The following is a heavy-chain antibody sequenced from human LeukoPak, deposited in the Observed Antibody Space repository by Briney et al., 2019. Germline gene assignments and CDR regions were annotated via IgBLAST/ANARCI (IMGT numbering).Heavy chain of an antibody. Sequence: RPSETLSLTCTVSGGSISSYYWSWIRQPPGKGLEWIGYIYYSGSTNYNPSLKSRVTISVDTPKNQFSLKLSSVTAADTAVYYCARAHSNYSPGYYGVDVWGQGTTVTVSS. CDR3: ARAHSNYSPGYYGVDV. V-gene: IGHV4-59*01. CDR2: IYYSGST. J-gene: IGHJ6*02. CDR1: GGSISSYY. D-gene: IGHD4-11*01.